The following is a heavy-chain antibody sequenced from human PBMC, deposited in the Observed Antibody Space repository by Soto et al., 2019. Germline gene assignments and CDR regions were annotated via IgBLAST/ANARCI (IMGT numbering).Heavy chain of an antibody. Sequence: QAQLVQSGAEVKKPGASVKVSCKASGYTFTSYGISWVRQAPGQGLEWMGWINPYNGNTNYAQKPQGRVTMTTDTSTNTAYMELRSLRSDVTAVYYCARDWLGIDYWGQGTLVTVSS. V-gene: IGHV1-18*01. CDR3: ARDWLGIDY. J-gene: IGHJ4*02. CDR2: INPYNGNT. CDR1: GYTFTSYG. D-gene: IGHD3-10*01.